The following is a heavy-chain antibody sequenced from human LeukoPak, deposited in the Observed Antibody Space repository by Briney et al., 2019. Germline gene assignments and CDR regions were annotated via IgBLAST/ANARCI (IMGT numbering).Heavy chain of an antibody. CDR3: ARDCSGGSCYSDVDY. V-gene: IGHV4-30-2*01. CDR1: GGSISSGGYY. CDR2: IYHSGST. D-gene: IGHD2-15*01. J-gene: IGHJ4*02. Sequence: PSQTLSLTCTVSGGSISSGGYYWSWIRQPPGKGLEWIGYIYHSGSTYYNPSLKSRVTISVDRSKNQFSLKLSSVTAADTAVYYCARDCSGGSCYSDVDYWGQGTLVTVSS.